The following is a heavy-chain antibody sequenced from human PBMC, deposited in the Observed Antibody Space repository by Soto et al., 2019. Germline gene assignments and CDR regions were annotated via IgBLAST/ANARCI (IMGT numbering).Heavy chain of an antibody. CDR2: ISSSGSTI. J-gene: IGHJ6*02. D-gene: IGHD3-3*01. V-gene: IGHV3-48*04. Sequence: LRLSCAASGFTFSSYSMNWVRQAPGKGLEWVSSISSSGSTIYYADSVKGRFTISRDNAKDSLYLQMNSLRAEDTAVYYCAREIFLVFWGQGTTVTVSS. CDR3: AREIFLVF. CDR1: GFTFSSYS.